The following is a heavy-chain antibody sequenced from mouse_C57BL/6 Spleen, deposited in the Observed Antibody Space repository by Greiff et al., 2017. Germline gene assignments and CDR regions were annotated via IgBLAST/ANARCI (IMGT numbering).Heavy chain of an antibody. D-gene: IGHD1-1*01. Sequence: QVQLKESGAELMKPGASVKLSCKATGYTFTGYWIEWVKQRPGHGLEWIGEILPGSGSTNYTEKFKGKDTFTADTSSNTAYMQLSSLTTEDSAIYYCARSLITTDYATGYWGQGTSVTVSS. V-gene: IGHV1-9*01. CDR1: GYTFTGYW. CDR2: ILPGSGST. CDR3: ARSLITTDYATGY. J-gene: IGHJ4*01.